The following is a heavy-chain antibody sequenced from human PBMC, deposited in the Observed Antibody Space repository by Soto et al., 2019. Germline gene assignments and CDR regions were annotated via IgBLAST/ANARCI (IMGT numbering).Heavy chain of an antibody. CDR3: ARGDREDILVVVGARQGEYRLDI. V-gene: IGHV3-30-3*01. Sequence: PGGALRLSCAASGFTFRKHAMHWFRQAPGKGLECLAVIAYDGSNAFYRDSVKGRFTISRDNSKNTLYLHMNSLRSEDTGVYYCARGDREDILVVVGARQGEYRLDIRGQGTTVTVSS. D-gene: IGHD2-15*01. J-gene: IGHJ6*01. CDR2: IAYDGSNA. CDR1: GFTFRKHA.